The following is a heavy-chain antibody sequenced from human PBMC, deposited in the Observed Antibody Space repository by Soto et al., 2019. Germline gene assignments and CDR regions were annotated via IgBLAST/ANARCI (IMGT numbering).Heavy chain of an antibody. Sequence: GGSMRLSCAASGFTFSSYARSWVRQAPGKGLEWVSAISGSGGSTYYADSVKGRFTISRDNSKNTLYLQMNSLRAKDTAVYYCAKSAATLYSSGWYPPYFDYWGQGTLVTVPS. CDR2: ISGSGGST. J-gene: IGHJ4*02. V-gene: IGHV3-23*01. D-gene: IGHD6-19*01. CDR1: GFTFSSYA. CDR3: AKSAATLYSSGWYPPYFDY.